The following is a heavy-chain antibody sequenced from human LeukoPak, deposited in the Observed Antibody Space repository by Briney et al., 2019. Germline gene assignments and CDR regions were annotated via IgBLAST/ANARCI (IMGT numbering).Heavy chain of an antibody. CDR1: GFTVSSSY. D-gene: IGHD3-10*01. CDR2: IYSGGGT. V-gene: IGHV3-66*01. CDR3: ARGFYGSGSYDY. J-gene: IGHJ4*02. Sequence: GGSLRLSCAASGFTVSSSYMNWVRQAPGKGPEWVSLIYSGGGTYYADSVKGRFTISRDNSKNTLYLQMNSLRAEDTAVYYCARGFYGSGSYDYWGQGTLVTVSS.